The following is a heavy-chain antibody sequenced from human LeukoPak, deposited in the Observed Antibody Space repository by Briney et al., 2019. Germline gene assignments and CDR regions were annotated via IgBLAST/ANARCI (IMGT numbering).Heavy chain of an antibody. Sequence: QTLSLTCAISGDSVSSNTAAWNWIRQSPSRGLEWLGRTYYRSKWYNDYAVSVKSRITINPDTSKNQFSLHLNSVTPEDTAVYYCARDLPPGAAGVTGPFESWGQGNLVTVSS. J-gene: IGHJ4*02. D-gene: IGHD6-13*01. CDR3: ARDLPPGAAGVTGPFES. V-gene: IGHV6-1*01. CDR2: TYYRSKWYN. CDR1: GDSVSSNTAA.